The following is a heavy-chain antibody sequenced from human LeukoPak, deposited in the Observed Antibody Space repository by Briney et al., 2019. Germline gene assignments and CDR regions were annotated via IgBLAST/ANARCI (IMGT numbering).Heavy chain of an antibody. Sequence: GGSLRLSCAASGFTFNSYAMAWVRQAPEKGLEWVSSITDSGISTYYADSVKGRFTISRDNSKNTLYLQMNSLRAEDTAVYYCAKGSRGSYDYWGQGTLVTVSS. J-gene: IGHJ4*02. D-gene: IGHD1-26*01. V-gene: IGHV3-23*01. CDR2: ITDSGIST. CDR3: AKGSRGSYDY. CDR1: GFTFNSYA.